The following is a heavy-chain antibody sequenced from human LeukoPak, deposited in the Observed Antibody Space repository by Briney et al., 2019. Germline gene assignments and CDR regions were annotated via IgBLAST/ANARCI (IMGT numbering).Heavy chain of an antibody. J-gene: IGHJ6*03. D-gene: IGHD5-18*01. CDR3: AREVQPYYYYMDV. V-gene: IGHV4-34*01. CDR1: GGSFSGYY. CDR2: INHSGST. Sequence: SETLSLTCAVYGGSFSGYYWSWIRQPPGKGLEWIGEINHSGSTNYNPSLKSRVTISVDRSKNQFSLKLSSVTAADTAVYYCAREVQPYYYYMDVWGKGTTVTVSS.